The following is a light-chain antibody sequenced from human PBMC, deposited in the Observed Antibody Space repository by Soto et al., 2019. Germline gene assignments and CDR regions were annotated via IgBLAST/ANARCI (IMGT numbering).Light chain of an antibody. V-gene: IGLV2-11*01. CDR3: CSYGGISNLEV. CDR1: SSDVGGYNY. CDR2: DVS. J-gene: IGLJ2*01. Sequence: QSVLTQPRSVSGSPGQSVTISCTGTSSDVGGYNYVSWYQQYPGKAPKLMIHDVSQRPSGVPDRFSGSKSGNTASLTISGLQAEDEADYYCCSYGGISNLEVFGGGTQLTVL.